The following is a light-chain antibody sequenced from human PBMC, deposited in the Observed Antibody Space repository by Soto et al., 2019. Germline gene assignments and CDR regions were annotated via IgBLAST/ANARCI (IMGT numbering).Light chain of an antibody. CDR1: QSAGNF. V-gene: IGKV3-20*01. Sequence: EIVMTQSPATLSVSPGETASLSCRASQSAGNFLAWYQQKPGQAPRLLIYGASSRATGIPDRFSGSGSGTDFTLTISRLEPEDFAVYYCQQYGSSPTFGEGTRLEIK. CDR3: QQYGSSPT. J-gene: IGKJ5*01. CDR2: GAS.